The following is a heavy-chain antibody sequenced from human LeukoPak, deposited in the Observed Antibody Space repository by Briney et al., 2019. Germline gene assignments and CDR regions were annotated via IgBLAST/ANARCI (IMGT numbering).Heavy chain of an antibody. V-gene: IGHV3-30-3*01. CDR1: GFTFSSYA. J-gene: IGHJ4*02. Sequence: PGRSLRLSCAASGFTFSSYAMHWVRQAPGKGLEWVEVISYDGSNKYYADSVKGRFTISRDNSKNTLYLQMNSLRAEDTAVYYCVRDRPAYCGGDCYSLGLDYWGRGTLVTVSS. CDR3: VRDRPAYCGGDCYSLGLDY. CDR2: ISYDGSNK. D-gene: IGHD2-21*02.